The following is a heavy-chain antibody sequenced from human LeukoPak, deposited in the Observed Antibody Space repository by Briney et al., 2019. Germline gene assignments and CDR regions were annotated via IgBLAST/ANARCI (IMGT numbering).Heavy chain of an antibody. CDR1: GGSITTY. D-gene: IGHD3-10*01. Sequence: PSETLSLTCTVSGGSITTYWTWIRQPPGKGLEWIGHINYSGSTKYSPSLKSRVTMLIDTSNNQFSLRLTSVTAADTAVYYCARALVLGVNSYYFYMDVWGKGATVTISS. J-gene: IGHJ6*03. CDR3: ARALVLGVNSYYFYMDV. CDR2: INYSGST. V-gene: IGHV4-59*01.